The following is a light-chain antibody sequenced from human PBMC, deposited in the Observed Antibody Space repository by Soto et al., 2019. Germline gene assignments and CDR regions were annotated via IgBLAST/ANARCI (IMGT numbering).Light chain of an antibody. CDR3: QQYGSSPLT. CDR1: QSVSSSY. CDR2: GAS. J-gene: IGKJ4*01. Sequence: EIVLSRSPGTLSLSPGERATLSCRASQSVSSSYLAWYQQKPGQAPRLRIYGASSRATGIPDRFSGSGSGTDFTLTISRLEPEDFAVYYCQQYGSSPLTFGGGTKVEIK. V-gene: IGKV3-20*01.